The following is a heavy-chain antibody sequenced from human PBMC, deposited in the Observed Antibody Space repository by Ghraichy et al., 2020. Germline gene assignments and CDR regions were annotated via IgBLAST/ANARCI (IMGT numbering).Heavy chain of an antibody. J-gene: IGHJ6*02. D-gene: IGHD3-3*01. CDR3: ARELLDGVDFWSGPLEGYGMDV. CDR1: GFTFSSYA. CDR2: ISYDGSNK. Sequence: GGSLRLSCAASGFTFSSYAMHWVRQAPGKGLEWVAVISYDGSNKYYADSVKGRFTISRDNSKNTLYLQMNSLRAEDTAVYYCARELLDGVDFWSGPLEGYGMDVWGQGTTVTVSS. V-gene: IGHV3-30-3*01.